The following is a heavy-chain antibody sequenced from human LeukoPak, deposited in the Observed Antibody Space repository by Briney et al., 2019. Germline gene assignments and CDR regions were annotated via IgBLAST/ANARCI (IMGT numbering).Heavy chain of an antibody. CDR1: RFTFSSYS. D-gene: IGHD5-24*01. CDR3: AREEGRDGYNYGPLDY. CDR2: ISSSSGYI. J-gene: IGHJ4*02. Sequence: GGGLVKPGGSLRLSCAASRFTFSSYSMNWVRQAPGKGLEWVSSISSSSGYIHYADSVKGRFTISRDNAKNSLYLQMNSLRAEDTAVYYCAREEGRDGYNYGPLDYWGQGTLVTVSS. V-gene: IGHV3-21*01.